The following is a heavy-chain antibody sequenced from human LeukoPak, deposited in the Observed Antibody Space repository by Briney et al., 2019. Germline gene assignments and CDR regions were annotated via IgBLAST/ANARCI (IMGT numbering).Heavy chain of an antibody. Sequence: ASVKVSRKPSLYTLIKYGISWVRQAPRQGLEWMGWIYANRGGAKYVQKFQGRDTMTRDTSISPAYMGLSTVRSDGTGVCYCARSPGDCSSTSCYSYYYYSLGVWVRGTTATISS. CDR3: ARSPGDCSSTSCYSYYYYSLGV. J-gene: IGHJ6*03. V-gene: IGHV1-2*02. CDR1: LYTLIKYG. CDR2: IYANRGGA. D-gene: IGHD2-2*01.